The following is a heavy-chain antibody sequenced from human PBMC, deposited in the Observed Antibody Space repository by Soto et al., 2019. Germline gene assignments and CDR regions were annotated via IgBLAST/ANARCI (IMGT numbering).Heavy chain of an antibody. CDR1: GYIFSSYW. CDR3: AILRRECAVAPDFYDY. Sequence: PGESLKISCKGSGYIFSSYWIGWVRQVPGKGLEWMGIIYPGDSDTRYSPSFEGQVTISADKSITTAYLQWSSLKASDTAMYFCAILRRECAVAPDFYDYCGRGSVVTVS. D-gene: IGHD3-3*01. CDR2: IYPGDSDT. V-gene: IGHV5-51*01. J-gene: IGHJ4*02.